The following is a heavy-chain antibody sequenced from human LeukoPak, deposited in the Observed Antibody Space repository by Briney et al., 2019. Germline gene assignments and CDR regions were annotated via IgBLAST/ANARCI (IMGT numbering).Heavy chain of an antibody. Sequence: GGSLRLSCAASGFTFSSYAMSWVRQAPGKGLEWVSAISGSGGSTYYADSVKGRFTISRDNSKNTLYLQMNSLRAEDTAVYYCAKGALQYCSGGSCYSEHYYYGMDVWGQGTTVTVSS. CDR3: AKGALQYCSGGSCYSEHYYYGMDV. V-gene: IGHV3-23*01. CDR1: GFTFSSYA. D-gene: IGHD2-15*01. CDR2: ISGSGGST. J-gene: IGHJ6*02.